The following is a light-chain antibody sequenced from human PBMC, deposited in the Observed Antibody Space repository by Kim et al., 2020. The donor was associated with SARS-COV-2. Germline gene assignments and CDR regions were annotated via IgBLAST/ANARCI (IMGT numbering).Light chain of an antibody. V-gene: IGKV1-5*03. Sequence: DIQMTQSPSTLSASVGDRVTITCRASQSISSWLAWYQQKPGKAPKLLIYKASSLESGVPSRFSGSGSGTEFTLTISSLQPDDFATYYCQQYNSYSQRLTFGGGTKVDIK. CDR2: KAS. CDR1: QSISSW. J-gene: IGKJ4*01. CDR3: QQYNSYSQRLT.